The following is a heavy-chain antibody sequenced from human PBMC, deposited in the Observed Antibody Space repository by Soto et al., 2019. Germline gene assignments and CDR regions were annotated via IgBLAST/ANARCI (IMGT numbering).Heavy chain of an antibody. Sequence: QVQLQESGPGLVKPSGTLSLTCAVSSGSISSSNWWSWVRQPPGKGLEWIGEIYHSGSPNYNPSLKSPVTIAVDKSKNQFSLKLSSVTAADTAVYYCARGRRDSMVRGVILDYWGQGTLVTVSS. V-gene: IGHV4-4*02. D-gene: IGHD3-10*01. CDR3: ARGRRDSMVRGVILDY. J-gene: IGHJ4*02. CDR2: IYHSGSP. CDR1: SGSISSSNW.